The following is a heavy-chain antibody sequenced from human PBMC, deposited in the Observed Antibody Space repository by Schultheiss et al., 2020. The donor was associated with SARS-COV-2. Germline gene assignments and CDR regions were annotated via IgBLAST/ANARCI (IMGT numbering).Heavy chain of an antibody. CDR2: IYHSGST. J-gene: IGHJ4*02. Sequence: SETLSLTCAVSGYSISSGYYWGWIRQPPGKGLEWIGSIYHSGSTYYNPSLKSRVTISVDTSKNQFSLKLSSVTAADTAVYYCASQSGGYGSGSYYITIDYWGQGTLVTVSS. CDR3: ASQSGGYGSGSYYITIDY. CDR1: GYSISSGYY. V-gene: IGHV4-38-2*01. D-gene: IGHD3-10*01.